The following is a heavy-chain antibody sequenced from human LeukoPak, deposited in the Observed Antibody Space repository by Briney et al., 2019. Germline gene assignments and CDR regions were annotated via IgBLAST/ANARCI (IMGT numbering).Heavy chain of an antibody. D-gene: IGHD3-10*01. CDR3: AREALWFGESAFDY. V-gene: IGHV4-39*07. CDR2: IYYSGST. J-gene: IGHJ4*02. CDR1: GGSISSSSYY. Sequence: SETLSLTCTVSGGSISSSSYYWGWIRQPPGKGLEWIGSIYYSGSTYYNPSLKSRVTISVDTSKNQFSLKLSSVTAADTAVYYCAREALWFGESAFDYWGQGTLVTVSS.